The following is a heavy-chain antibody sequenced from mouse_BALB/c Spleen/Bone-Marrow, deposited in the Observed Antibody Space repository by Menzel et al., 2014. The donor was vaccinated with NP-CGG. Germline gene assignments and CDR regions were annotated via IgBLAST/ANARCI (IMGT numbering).Heavy chain of an antibody. J-gene: IGHJ3*01. D-gene: IGHD2-14*01. CDR3: ARDGHYKYAWFAY. Sequence: VLLVESGGDLVKPGGSLKLSCAASGFTFSDYYMYWVRQTPEKRLEWVATISDGGSYTYYPDSVRGRFTISRDNAKNNLYLHMSSLKSEDTAMYYCARDGHYKYAWFAYWGQGTLVTVSA. V-gene: IGHV5-4*02. CDR1: GFTFSDYY. CDR2: ISDGGSYT.